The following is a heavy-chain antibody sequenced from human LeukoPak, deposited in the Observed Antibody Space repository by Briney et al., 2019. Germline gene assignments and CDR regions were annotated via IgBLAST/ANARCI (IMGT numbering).Heavy chain of an antibody. J-gene: IGHJ4*02. CDR1: GFTFSSYG. CDR2: IRYDGSNK. D-gene: IGHD3-10*01. CDR3: AWIGMVRAGG. V-gene: IGHV3-30*02. Sequence: TGGTLRLSCAASGFTFSSYGMHWVRQAPGKGLEWVAFIRYDGSNKYYADSVKGRFTISRDNSKNTLYLQMNSLRAEDTAVYYCAWIGMVRAGGWGQGTLVTVSS.